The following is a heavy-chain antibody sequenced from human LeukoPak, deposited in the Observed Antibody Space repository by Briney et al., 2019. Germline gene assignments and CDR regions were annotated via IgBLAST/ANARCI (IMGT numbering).Heavy chain of an antibody. V-gene: IGHV3-33*01. CDR3: ARQTTVATDL. J-gene: IGHJ5*02. D-gene: IGHD4-23*01. CDR1: GLTFSNFG. CDR2: IYYDGTNR. Sequence: PGGSLRLSCTASGLTFSNFGMHWVRQAPGKGLEWVTLIYYDGTNRYYADSVKGRFTVSRDNSNNTVYLQMSSLRVDDTAVYYCARQTTVATDLWGQGTLVTVSS.